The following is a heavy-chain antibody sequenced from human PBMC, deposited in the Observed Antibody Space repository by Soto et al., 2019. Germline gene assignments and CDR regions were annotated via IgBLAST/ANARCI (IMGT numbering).Heavy chain of an antibody. D-gene: IGHD3-9*01. J-gene: IGHJ6*02. CDR3: ARDNREEELRYFDWLSYGMDV. CDR2: INAGNGNT. Sequence: GASVKVSCKASGYTFTSYAMHWVRQAPGQRLEWMGWINAGNGNTKYSQKFQGRVTITRDTSASTAYMELSSLRSEDTAVYYCARDNREEELRYFDWLSYGMDVWGQGTTVTVSS. V-gene: IGHV1-3*01. CDR1: GYTFTSYA.